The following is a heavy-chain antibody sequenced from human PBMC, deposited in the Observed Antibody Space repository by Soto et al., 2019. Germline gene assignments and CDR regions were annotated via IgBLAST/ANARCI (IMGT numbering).Heavy chain of an antibody. V-gene: IGHV3-21*02. CDR3: ARDPPLSVLVVVATDAF. Sequence: EVQLVESGEGLVKPGGSLRLSRAASGFTFTNHNMNWVREAPGKGLEWVSSISSSSSFRNYADSVKGRFSISRDNDKNLVYLQMDSLRDEDTAVYYCARDPPLSVLVVVATDAFWGQGTLVTVSS. CDR1: GFTFTNHN. CDR2: ISSSSSFR. J-gene: IGHJ4*02. D-gene: IGHD2-21*01.